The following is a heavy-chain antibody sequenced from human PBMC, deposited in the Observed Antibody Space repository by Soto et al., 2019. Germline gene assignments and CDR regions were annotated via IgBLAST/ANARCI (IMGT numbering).Heavy chain of an antibody. V-gene: IGHV2-5*02. J-gene: IGHJ6*02. CDR3: VQSRCGGDCLQSYSSHSYYGLDV. CDR2: IYWDDDK. Sequence: QITLKESGPTLVKPTQTLTLTCTFSGLSLSTTGVGVGWIRQPPGKALGWLALIYWDDDKRYSPSLKSRLTITNDTTKNQVVLTMTNIDPVDTATYYCVQSRCGGDCLQSYSSHSYYGLDVWGQGTTVTVSS. D-gene: IGHD2-21*02. CDR1: GLSLSTTGVG.